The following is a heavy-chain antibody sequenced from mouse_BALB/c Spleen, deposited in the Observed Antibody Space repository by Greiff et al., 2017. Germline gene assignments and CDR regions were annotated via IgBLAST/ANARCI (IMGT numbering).Heavy chain of an antibody. CDR1: GFTFSSYA. J-gene: IGHJ1*01. CDR3: ARGPYGNGWYFDV. Sequence: EVKLVESGGGLVKPGGSLKLSCAASGFTFSSYAMSWVRQTPEKRLEWVASISSGGSTYYPDSVKGRFTISRDNARNILYLQMSSLRSEDTAMYYCARGPYGNGWYFDVWGAGTTVTVSS. CDR2: ISSGGST. V-gene: IGHV5-6-5*01. D-gene: IGHD2-1*01.